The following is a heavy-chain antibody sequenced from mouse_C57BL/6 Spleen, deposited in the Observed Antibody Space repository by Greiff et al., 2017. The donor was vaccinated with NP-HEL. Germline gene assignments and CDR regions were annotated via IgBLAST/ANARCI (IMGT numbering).Heavy chain of an antibody. Sequence: QVQLKQSGAELVRPGASVTLSCKASGYTFTDYEMHWVKQTPVHGLEWIGAIDPETGGTAYNQKFKGKAILTADKSSSTAYMELRSLTSEDSAVYYCTRRGSGYGEDYFDYWGQGTTLTVSS. V-gene: IGHV1-15*01. CDR2: IDPETGGT. J-gene: IGHJ2*01. CDR3: TRRGSGYGEDYFDY. D-gene: IGHD3-2*02. CDR1: GYTFTDYE.